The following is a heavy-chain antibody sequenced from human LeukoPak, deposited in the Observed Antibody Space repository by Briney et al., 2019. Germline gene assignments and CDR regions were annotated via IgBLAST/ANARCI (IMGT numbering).Heavy chain of an antibody. D-gene: IGHD3-9*01. J-gene: IGHJ4*02. Sequence: SETLSLTXAVSGYSISSGYYWGWIRQPPGKGLEWIGSIYYSGSTYYNPSLKSRVTISVDTSKNQFSLKLSSVTAADTAVYYCARLWYFDWLSYFDYWGQGTLVTVSS. CDR1: GYSISSGYY. CDR2: IYYSGST. V-gene: IGHV4-38-2*01. CDR3: ARLWYFDWLSYFDY.